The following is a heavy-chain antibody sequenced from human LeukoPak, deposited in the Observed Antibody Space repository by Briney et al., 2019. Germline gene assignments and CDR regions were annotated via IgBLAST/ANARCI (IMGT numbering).Heavy chain of an antibody. CDR1: GFTFSNAW. CDR2: IKSKTDGGTT. Sequence: GGSLRLSCAASGFTFSNAWMSWVRQAPGKGLEWVGRIKSKTDGGTTGYAAPVKGRFTISRDDSKNTLYLQMNSLKTEDTAVYYCTTGEFLEWLLYFDYWGQGTLVTVSS. J-gene: IGHJ4*02. CDR3: TTGEFLEWLLYFDY. V-gene: IGHV3-15*01. D-gene: IGHD3-3*01.